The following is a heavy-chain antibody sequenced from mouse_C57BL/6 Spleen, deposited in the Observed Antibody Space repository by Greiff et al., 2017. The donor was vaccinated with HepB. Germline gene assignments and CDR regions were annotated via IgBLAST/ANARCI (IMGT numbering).Heavy chain of an antibody. CDR3: ARSTAFDY. J-gene: IGHJ2*01. CDR1: GFTFSSYG. V-gene: IGHV5-6*02. D-gene: IGHD1-2*01. CDR2: ISSGGSYT. Sequence: KLQQSGGDLVKPGGSLKLSCAASGFTFSSYGMSWVRQTPDKRLEWVATISSGGSYTYYPDSVKGRCTISRDNAKNTLYLQMSSLKSEDTAMYYCARSTAFDYWGQGTTLTVSS.